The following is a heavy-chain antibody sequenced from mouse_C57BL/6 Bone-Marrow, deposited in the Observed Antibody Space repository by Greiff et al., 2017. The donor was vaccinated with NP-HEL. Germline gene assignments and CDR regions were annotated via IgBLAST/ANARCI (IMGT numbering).Heavy chain of an antibody. CDR2: INPNNGGT. J-gene: IGHJ1*03. CDR3: ARSTTWYLDV. D-gene: IGHD2-13*01. CDR1: GYTFTDYY. Sequence: EVQLQQSGPELVKPGASVKISCKASGYTFTDYYMNWVKQSHGKSLEWIGDINPNNGGTSYNQKFKGKATLTVDKSSSTAYMELRSLTSEDSAVYYCARSTTWYLDVWGTGTTVTVSS. V-gene: IGHV1-26*01.